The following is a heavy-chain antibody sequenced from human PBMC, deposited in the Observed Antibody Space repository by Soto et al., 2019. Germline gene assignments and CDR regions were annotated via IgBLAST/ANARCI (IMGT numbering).Heavy chain of an antibody. Sequence: GGSLRLSYTASGFTFGDFAMSWFRQAPGEGLEWVGFSRSKAYGGTTEYTASVKGRNAISTDDSKSIAYPQMNSLKTEDTAVYYRTRAGLGFIAARPYFDYWGQGTLVTVSS. CDR3: TRAGLGFIAARPYFDY. V-gene: IGHV3-49*01. J-gene: IGHJ4*02. CDR2: SRSKAYGGTT. D-gene: IGHD6-6*01. CDR1: GFTFGDFA.